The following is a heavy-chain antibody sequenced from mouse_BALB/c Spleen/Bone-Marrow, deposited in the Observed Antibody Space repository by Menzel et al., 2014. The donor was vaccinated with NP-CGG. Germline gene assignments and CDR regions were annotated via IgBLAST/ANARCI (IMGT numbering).Heavy chain of an antibody. V-gene: IGHV1-39*01. CDR3: ARSWLNYFDY. Sequence: EVQLQESGPELEKPGASVKISCKASGYSFTGYNMNWVKQSNGKSLEWIGNIDPYSGGTSYNQKFKGKATLTVDKSSSTAYMQLKSLTSDDSAVYYCARSWLNYFDYWGQGTTLTVSS. CDR1: GYSFTGYN. J-gene: IGHJ2*01. D-gene: IGHD2-2*01. CDR2: IDPYSGGT.